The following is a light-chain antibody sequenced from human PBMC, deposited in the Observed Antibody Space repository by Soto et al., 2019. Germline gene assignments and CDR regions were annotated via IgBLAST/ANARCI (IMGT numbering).Light chain of an antibody. Sequence: QSALTQPASVSGSPGQSITISCTGTSSDVGGYNYVSWYQQHPDKAPKLMIYEVSNRPSGVSNRFSGSKSGNTASLTISGLQAEDEADYYCSSYTSSRTPYVVFGGGTKVTVL. CDR2: EVS. CDR1: SSDVGGYNY. V-gene: IGLV2-14*01. CDR3: SSYTSSRTPYVV. J-gene: IGLJ2*01.